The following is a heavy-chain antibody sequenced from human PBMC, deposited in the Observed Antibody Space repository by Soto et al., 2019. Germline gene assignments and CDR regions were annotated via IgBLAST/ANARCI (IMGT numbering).Heavy chain of an antibody. CDR2: IYYSGST. Sequence: SETLSLTCTVSGGSISSGGYYWSWIRQHTGKGLEWIGYIYYSGSTYYNPSLKSRVTISVDTSKNQFSLKLSSVTAADTAVYYCARNNPNGEWSSRKLGGWVSGTYDPWGQGTLVTVSS. CDR3: ARNNPNGEWSSRKLGGWVSGTYDP. J-gene: IGHJ5*02. CDR1: GGSISSGGYY. D-gene: IGHD3-10*01. V-gene: IGHV4-31*03.